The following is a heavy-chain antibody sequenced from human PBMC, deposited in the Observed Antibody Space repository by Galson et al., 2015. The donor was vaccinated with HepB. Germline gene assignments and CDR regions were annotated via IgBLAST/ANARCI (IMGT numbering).Heavy chain of an antibody. V-gene: IGHV5-51*01. D-gene: IGHD6-19*01. Sequence: QSGAEVKKPGESLKISCKGSGYSFTSYWIGWVRQMPGKGLEWMGIIYPGDSDTRYSPSFQGQVTISADKSISTAYLQWSSLKASDTAMYYCARQVYSSGWPFYYYYGMDVWGQGTTVTVSS. J-gene: IGHJ6*02. CDR1: GYSFTSYW. CDR3: ARQVYSSGWPFYYYYGMDV. CDR2: IYPGDSDT.